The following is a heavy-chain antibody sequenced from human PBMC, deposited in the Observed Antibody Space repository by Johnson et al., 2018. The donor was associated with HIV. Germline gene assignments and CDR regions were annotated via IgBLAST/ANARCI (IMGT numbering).Heavy chain of an antibody. CDR1: GFTFSSYA. V-gene: IGHV3-30-3*01. CDR2: ISYDGSNK. Sequence: QVQLVESGGGVVQPGRSLRLSCAASGFTFSSYAMHWVRQAPGKGLEWVAVISYDGSNKYYADSVKGRFTISRDNAKNYLYLQMNSLRPEDTALYYCARDLYYDDTSGYYLNGPDAFDIWGQGTMVTVSS. D-gene: IGHD3-22*01. CDR3: ARDLYYDDTSGYYLNGPDAFDI. J-gene: IGHJ3*02.